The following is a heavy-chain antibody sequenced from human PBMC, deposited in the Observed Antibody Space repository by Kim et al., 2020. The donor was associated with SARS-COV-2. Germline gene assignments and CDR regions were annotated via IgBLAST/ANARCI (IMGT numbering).Heavy chain of an antibody. CDR2: INPNSGGT. D-gene: IGHD2-2*01. V-gene: IGHV1-2*06. Sequence: ASVKVSCKASGYTFTGYYMHWVRQAPGQGLEWMGRINPNSGGTKYAQKFQGRVTMTRDTSISTAYMELSRLRSDDTAVYYCARTSAGRYCSSTSCSRNWFDPWGQGALVTVSS. CDR3: ARTSAGRYCSSTSCSRNWFDP. CDR1: GYTFTGYY. J-gene: IGHJ5*02.